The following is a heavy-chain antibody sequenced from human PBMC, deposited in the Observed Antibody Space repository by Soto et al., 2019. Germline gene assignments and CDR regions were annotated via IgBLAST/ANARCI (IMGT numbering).Heavy chain of an antibody. CDR1: GDSISSYY. Sequence: QVQLQESGPGLVKPSETLSLTCTVSGDSISSYYWYWIRQPPGKGLEWIGYIYYSGSTNYNPSLKSRVTMSVDTPRKQFPLRLTSVTAADTAVYYCASGWGLDYWGQGTLVSVSS. V-gene: IGHV4-59*01. J-gene: IGHJ4*02. CDR2: IYYSGST. D-gene: IGHD3-10*01. CDR3: ASGWGLDY.